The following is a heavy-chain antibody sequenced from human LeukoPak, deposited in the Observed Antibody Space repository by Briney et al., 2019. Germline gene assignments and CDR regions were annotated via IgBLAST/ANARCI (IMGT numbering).Heavy chain of an antibody. D-gene: IGHD4-17*01. J-gene: IGHJ4*02. CDR2: IYHSGST. CDR3: ARGLIKPPYGDYGPFFDY. Sequence: SETLSLTCTVSGYSISSGYYWGWIRQPPGKGLEWIGSIYHSGSTYYNPSLKSQVTISVDTSKNQFSLKLSSVTAADTAVYYCARGLIKPPYGDYGPFFDYWGQGTLVTVSS. CDR1: GYSISSGYY. V-gene: IGHV4-38-2*02.